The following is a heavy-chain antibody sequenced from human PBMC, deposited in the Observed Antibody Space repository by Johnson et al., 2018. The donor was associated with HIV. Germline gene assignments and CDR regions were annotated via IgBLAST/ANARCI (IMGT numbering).Heavy chain of an antibody. V-gene: IGHV3-72*01. D-gene: IGHD3-22*01. J-gene: IGHJ3*02. CDR3: ARESNGYSGFDI. CDR1: GFIFSDHY. Sequence: VQLVESGGDLVQPGGSLRLSCVASGFIFSDHYMDWVRQAPGKGLEWVGRTRDKANSYTTEYAASVKGRFTISRDDSKKTLYLQMNSLETEDPAVYYCARESNGYSGFDIWGQGTVVTVSS. CDR2: TRDKANSYTT.